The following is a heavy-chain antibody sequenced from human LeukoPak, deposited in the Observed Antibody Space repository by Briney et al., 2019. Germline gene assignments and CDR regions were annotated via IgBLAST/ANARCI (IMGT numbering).Heavy chain of an antibody. V-gene: IGHV3-7*01. CDR3: ARDQSPYYYDSSGYYGY. J-gene: IGHJ4*02. CDR1: GFTFSSYW. Sequence: GGSLRLSCAASGFTFSSYWMSWVRQAPGKGLEWVANIKQDGSEKYYVDSVKGRFTISRDNAKNSLYLQMNSLRAEDTAVYYCARDQSPYYYDSSGYYGYWGQGTLVTVSS. D-gene: IGHD3-22*01. CDR2: IKQDGSEK.